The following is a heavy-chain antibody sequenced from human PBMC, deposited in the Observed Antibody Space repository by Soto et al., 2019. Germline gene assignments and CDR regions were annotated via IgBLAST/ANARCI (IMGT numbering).Heavy chain of an antibody. V-gene: IGHV1-69*08. J-gene: IGHJ4*02. D-gene: IGHD2-15*01. CDR2: IIPILGIA. CDR1: GGTFSSYT. Sequence: QVQLVQSGAEVKKPGSSVKVSCKASGGTFSSYTISWVRQAPGQGLEWMGRIIPILGIANYAQKFQGRVTITADKSTSTAYMELNSLRSEDTAVYYCAREERYCSGGSCYDNRGYWGQGTLVTVSS. CDR3: AREERYCSGGSCYDNRGY.